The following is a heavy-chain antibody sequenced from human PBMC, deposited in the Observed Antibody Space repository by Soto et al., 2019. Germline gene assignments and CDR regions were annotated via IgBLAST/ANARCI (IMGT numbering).Heavy chain of an antibody. V-gene: IGHV3-11*01. D-gene: IGHD6-19*01. J-gene: IGHJ4*02. CDR1: GFTFSDYY. Sequence: GGSLRLSCAASGFTFSDYYMTWIRQAPGKGLEWVSYISGSGDIIYYAGSVKGRFTISRDIAKNSVYLQMNSLRTEDTAVYYCARWGLKQWLPQFDYWGQGTQVTVSS. CDR3: ARWGLKQWLPQFDY. CDR2: ISGSGDII.